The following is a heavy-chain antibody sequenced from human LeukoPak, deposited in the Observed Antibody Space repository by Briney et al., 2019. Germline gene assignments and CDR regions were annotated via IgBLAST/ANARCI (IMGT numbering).Heavy chain of an antibody. CDR3: ARHYGDYDGGVFDY. J-gene: IGHJ4*02. D-gene: IGHD4-17*01. CDR1: GYTFTYRY. Sequence: GASVKVSCKASGYTFTYRYLHWVRQAPGQALEWMGWITPFNGNTNYAQKFQDRVTITRDRSMSTAYMELSSLRSEDTAMYYCARHYGDYDGGVFDYWAREPWSPSPQ. CDR2: ITPFNGNT. V-gene: IGHV1-45*02.